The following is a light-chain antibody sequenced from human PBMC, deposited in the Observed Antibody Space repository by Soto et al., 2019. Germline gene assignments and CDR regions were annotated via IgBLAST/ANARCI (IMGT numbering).Light chain of an antibody. CDR3: SSYTSSSPWV. V-gene: IGLV2-18*02. Sequence: QSVLTQPPSVSVSPGQSVTISCTGTSSDVGSYNRVSWYQQPPGTAPKLMIYQVSNRPSGVPDRFSGSKSGNTACLTISGLQSEDEADYYCSSYTSSSPWVFGGGTKLTVL. J-gene: IGLJ3*02. CDR2: QVS. CDR1: SSDVGSYNR.